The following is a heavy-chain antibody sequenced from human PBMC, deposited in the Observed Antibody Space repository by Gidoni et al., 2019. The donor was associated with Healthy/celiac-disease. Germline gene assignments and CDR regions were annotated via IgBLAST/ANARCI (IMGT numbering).Heavy chain of an antibody. J-gene: IGHJ4*02. V-gene: IGHV1-2*02. CDR3: AREGYCSGGSCAAPFDY. CDR2: INPNSGGT. D-gene: IGHD2-15*01. Sequence: QVQLVHPGAAVKKPGASVKVSCKSSGYTFPGYYMHWVRQAPGQGLEWMGWINPNSGGTNYAQKFQGRVTMTRDTSISTAYMELSRLRSDDTAVYYCAREGYCSGGSCAAPFDYWGQGTLVTVSS. CDR1: GYTFPGYY.